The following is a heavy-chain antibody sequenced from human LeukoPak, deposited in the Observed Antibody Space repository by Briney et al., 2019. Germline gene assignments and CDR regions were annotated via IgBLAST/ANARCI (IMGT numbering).Heavy chain of an antibody. D-gene: IGHD1-26*01. J-gene: IGHJ5*02. CDR2: IIPILGIA. V-gene: IGHV1-69*04. CDR3: ARGTYSGSYYPINWFDP. CDR1: GGTFSSYA. Sequence: VASVKVSCKASGGTFSSYAISWVRQAPGQGLEWMGRIIPILGIANYAQKFQGRVTITADKSTSTAYMELSSLRSEDTAVYYCARGTYSGSYYPINWFDPWGQGTLVTVPS.